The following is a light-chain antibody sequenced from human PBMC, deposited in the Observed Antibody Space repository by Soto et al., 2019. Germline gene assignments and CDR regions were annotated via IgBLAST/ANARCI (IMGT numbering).Light chain of an antibody. V-gene: IGKV1-27*01. CDR2: AAS. CDR1: QGISNS. Sequence: DIQMTQSPSSLSASIGDRVTISCRASQGISNSLAWYQQKVGEVPKLLIYAASTSHSGVPSRFRGSGSGTDFTLTISSLQPEDVATYYCQNYKSAPRTFGQGTKVEIK. J-gene: IGKJ1*01. CDR3: QNYKSAPRT.